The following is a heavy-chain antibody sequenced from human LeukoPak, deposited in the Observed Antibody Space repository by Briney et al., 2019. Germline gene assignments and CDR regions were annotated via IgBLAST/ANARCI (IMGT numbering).Heavy chain of an antibody. CDR2: ISYDGSNK. CDR1: GFTFSSYG. Sequence: PGRSLRLSCAASGFTFSSYGMHWVRQALGKGLEWVAVISYDGSNKYYADSVKGRFTISRDNSKNTLYLQMNSLRAEDTAVYYCAKVYSSSSPFDYWGQGTLVTVSS. J-gene: IGHJ4*02. V-gene: IGHV3-30*18. CDR3: AKVYSSSSPFDY. D-gene: IGHD6-13*01.